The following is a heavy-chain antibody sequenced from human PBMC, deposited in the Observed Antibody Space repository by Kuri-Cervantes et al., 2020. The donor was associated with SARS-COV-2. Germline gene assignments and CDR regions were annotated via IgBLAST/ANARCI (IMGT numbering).Heavy chain of an antibody. CDR3: ARPRKPVYYYHGMDV. CDR2: ISDDEVSK. Sequence: GRSLRLSCVASGFTFSNYGMHWVRQAPGKGLEWVAVISDDEVSKHYADSVNGRFTISRDKSKNTLYLQMTSLRPGDTAIYYCARPRKPVYYYHGMDVWGQGTMVTVSS. J-gene: IGHJ6*02. CDR1: GFTFSNYG. D-gene: IGHD1-14*01. V-gene: IGHV3-30*03.